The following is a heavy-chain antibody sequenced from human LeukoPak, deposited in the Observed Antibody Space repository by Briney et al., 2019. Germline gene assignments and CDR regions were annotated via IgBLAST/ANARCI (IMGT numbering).Heavy chain of an antibody. V-gene: IGHV3-7*01. CDR3: ARYDRPYCGGDCYTSFDY. J-gene: IGHJ4*02. D-gene: IGHD2-21*02. Sequence: PGGSLRLSCAASGFTFSSYWMSWVRQAPGKGLEWVANIKQDGSEKYYVDSVKGRFTISRDNAKNSLYLQMNSLRAEDTAVYYCARYDRPYCGGDCYTSFDYWGQGTLVTVSS. CDR1: GFTFSSYW. CDR2: IKQDGSEK.